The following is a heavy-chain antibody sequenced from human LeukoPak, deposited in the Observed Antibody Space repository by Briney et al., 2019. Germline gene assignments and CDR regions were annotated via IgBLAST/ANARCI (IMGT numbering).Heavy chain of an antibody. Sequence: GGSLRLSCAASGFTFSDYYMSWIRQAPGKGLEWVSCISSSGSTIYYADSVKGRFTISRDNAKNSLYLQMNSLRAEDTAVYYCARESGSPHDAFDIWGQGTMVTVSS. CDR1: GFTFSDYY. CDR3: ARESGSPHDAFDI. J-gene: IGHJ3*02. V-gene: IGHV3-11*01. CDR2: ISSSGSTI. D-gene: IGHD1-26*01.